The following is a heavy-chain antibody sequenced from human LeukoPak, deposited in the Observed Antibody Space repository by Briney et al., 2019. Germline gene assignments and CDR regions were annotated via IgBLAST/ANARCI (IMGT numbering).Heavy chain of an antibody. CDR3: ARIGHEDYYFDY. CDR1: GGSISSYY. CDR2: IYYSGST. V-gene: IGHV4-59*01. J-gene: IGHJ4*02. Sequence: PSETLSLTCTVSGGSISSYYWSWIRQPPGKGLEWTGYIYYSGSTNYNPSLKSRVTISVDTSKNQFSLKLSSVTAADTAVYYCARIGHEDYYFDYWGQGTLVTVSS.